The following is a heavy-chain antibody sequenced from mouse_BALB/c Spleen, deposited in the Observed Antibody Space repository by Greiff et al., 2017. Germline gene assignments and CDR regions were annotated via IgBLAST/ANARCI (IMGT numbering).Heavy chain of an antibody. CDR1: GFTFSSYA. J-gene: IGHJ1*01. D-gene: IGHD2-10*01. CDR2: ISSGGSYT. CDR3: ARPYYGNYGWYFDV. V-gene: IGHV5-9-3*01. Sequence: EVQLVESGGGLVKPGGSLKLSCAASGFTFSSYAMSWVRQTPEKRLEWVATISSGGSYTYYPDSVKGRFTISRDNAKNTLYLQMSSLRSEDTAMYYCARPYYGNYGWYFDVWGAGTTVTVSS.